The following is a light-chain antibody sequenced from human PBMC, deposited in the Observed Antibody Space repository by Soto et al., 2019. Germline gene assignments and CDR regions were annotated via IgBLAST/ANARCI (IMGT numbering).Light chain of an antibody. J-gene: IGKJ1*01. CDR3: QQYGSXRT. CDR1: QSVGSNY. CDR2: GAS. V-gene: IGKV3-20*01. Sequence: EIVLTQSPATLSLSPGERATLSCRASQSVGSNYLAWCQQKPGQAPRLLIYGASSRATGIPDRFSGSGSGTDFTLTISRLEPEDFAVYYCQQYGSXRTFGQGTKVDI.